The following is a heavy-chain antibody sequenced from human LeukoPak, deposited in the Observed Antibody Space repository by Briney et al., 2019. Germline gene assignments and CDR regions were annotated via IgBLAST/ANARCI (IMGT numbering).Heavy chain of an antibody. CDR3: ARDGGDLVAFDI. CDR1: GYTFTSYY. CDR2: INPSGGST. D-gene: IGHD2-21*02. J-gene: IGHJ3*02. V-gene: IGHV1-46*01. Sequence: GASVKVFCKASGYTFTSYYMHWVRQAPGQGLEWMGIINPSGGSTSYAQKFQGRVTMTRDTSISTAYMELSRLRSDDTAVYYCARDGGDLVAFDIWGQGTMVTVSS.